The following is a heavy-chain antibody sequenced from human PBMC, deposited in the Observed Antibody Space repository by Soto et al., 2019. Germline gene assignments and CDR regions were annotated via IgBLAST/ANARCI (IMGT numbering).Heavy chain of an antibody. D-gene: IGHD3-10*01. Sequence: ASVKVSCKASGYTFTSYAMHWVRQAPGQRLEWMGWINAGNGNTKYSQKFQGRVTITRDTSASTAYMELSSLRSEDTAVYYCARAPMVRGVIISVYFDYWGQGTLVTVSS. CDR3: ARAPMVRGVIISVYFDY. J-gene: IGHJ4*02. V-gene: IGHV1-3*01. CDR2: INAGNGNT. CDR1: GYTFTSYA.